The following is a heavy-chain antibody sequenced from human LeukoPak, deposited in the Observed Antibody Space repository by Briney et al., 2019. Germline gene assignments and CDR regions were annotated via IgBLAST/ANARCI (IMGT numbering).Heavy chain of an antibody. V-gene: IGHV1-2*02. CDR1: GYTFTGYY. Sequence: ASVKVSCKASGYTFTGYYMHWVRQAPGQGLEGGGWINPNSGGTNYAQKFHGRVTMTRDTSISTAYMEMSRLRSDDTAVYYCARERRLWFGELLTRRGDYFDYWGQGTLVTVSS. D-gene: IGHD3-10*01. CDR3: ARERRLWFGELLTRRGDYFDY. CDR2: INPNSGGT. J-gene: IGHJ4*02.